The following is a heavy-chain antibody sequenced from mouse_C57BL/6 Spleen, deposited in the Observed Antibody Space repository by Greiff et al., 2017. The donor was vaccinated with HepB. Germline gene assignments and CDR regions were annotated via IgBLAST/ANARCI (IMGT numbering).Heavy chain of an antibody. Sequence: EVQLQQSGPELVKPGASVKISCKASGYTFTDYYMNWVKQSHGKSLEWIGDINPNNGGTSYNQKFKGKATWTVDKSSSTAYMELRSLTSEDSAVYYCARSGSSFTWDFDYWGQGTTLTVSS. V-gene: IGHV1-26*01. CDR1: GYTFTDYY. J-gene: IGHJ2*01. D-gene: IGHD1-1*01. CDR3: ARSGSSFTWDFDY. CDR2: INPNNGGT.